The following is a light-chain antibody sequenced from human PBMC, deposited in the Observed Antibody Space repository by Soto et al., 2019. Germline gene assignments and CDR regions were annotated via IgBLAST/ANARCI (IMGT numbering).Light chain of an antibody. J-gene: IGLJ2*01. Sequence: QSALTQPASVSGSPGQSITISCTGTTSDIGAYNYVSWYQQYPGKAPKLMIYDVGSRPSGVSSRFSASKSGNTASLTISGLQAEDEADYYCSSYTTSTTLVFGGGTQLTVL. CDR2: DVG. CDR1: TSDIGAYNY. V-gene: IGLV2-14*03. CDR3: SSYTTSTTLV.